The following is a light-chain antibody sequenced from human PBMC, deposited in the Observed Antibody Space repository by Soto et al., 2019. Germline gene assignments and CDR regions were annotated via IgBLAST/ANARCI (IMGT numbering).Light chain of an antibody. Sequence: QAVVTQPTSASGTPGQRVTISCSGSSSNIGSNTVNWYQQLPGTAPKLLIYSNNQRPSGVPDRFSGSKSGTSASLAISGLQSEDEADYYCAAWDDSLNGLYVFGTGTKVTVL. CDR3: AAWDDSLNGLYV. CDR2: SNN. J-gene: IGLJ1*01. V-gene: IGLV1-44*01. CDR1: SSNIGSNT.